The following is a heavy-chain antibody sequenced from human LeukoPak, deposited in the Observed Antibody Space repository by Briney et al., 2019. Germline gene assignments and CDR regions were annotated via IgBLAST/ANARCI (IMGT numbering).Heavy chain of an antibody. CDR3: ARVAPLIVVVVAAGWNWFDP. CDR2: INHSGST. D-gene: IGHD2-15*01. J-gene: IGHJ5*02. Sequence: SETLSLTCAVYVGSFSGYYWSWIRQPPGKGLEWIGEINHSGSTNYNPSLKSRVTISVDTSKNQFSLKLSSVTAADTAVYYCARVAPLIVVVVAAGWNWFDPWGQGTLVTVSS. CDR1: VGSFSGYY. V-gene: IGHV4-34*01.